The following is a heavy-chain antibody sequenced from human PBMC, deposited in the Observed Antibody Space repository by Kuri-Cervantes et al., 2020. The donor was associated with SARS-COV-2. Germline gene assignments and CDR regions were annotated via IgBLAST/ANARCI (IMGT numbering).Heavy chain of an antibody. J-gene: IGHJ4*01. Sequence: GESLKTSCAAAGFTCSSYAMSWVRQAPGKGVEWVSAISGRGGSTYYEDSVNGGFTISRDNSNNTLFLQMNSLCAEDTAVYSCDKLGSRRHYEVWGQGTLVTVSS. CDR2: ISGRGGST. V-gene: IGHV3-23*01. CDR1: GFTCSSYA. D-gene: IGHD4-17*01. CDR3: DKLGSRRHYEV.